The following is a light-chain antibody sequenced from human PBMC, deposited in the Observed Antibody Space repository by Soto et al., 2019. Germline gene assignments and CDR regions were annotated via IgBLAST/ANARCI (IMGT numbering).Light chain of an antibody. CDR1: SSDVGSYNL. CDR3: CSYAGSSTG. J-gene: IGLJ3*02. Sequence: QSALTQPASVSGPPGQSITISCTGTSSDVGSYNLVSWYQQHPGKAPKLMIYEGSKRPSGVSNRFSGSKSGNTASLTISGLQAEDEADYYCCSYAGSSTGFGGGTKLTVL. CDR2: EGS. V-gene: IGLV2-23*01.